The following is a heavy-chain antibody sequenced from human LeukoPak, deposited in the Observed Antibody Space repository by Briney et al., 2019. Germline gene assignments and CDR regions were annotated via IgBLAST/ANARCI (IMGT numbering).Heavy chain of an antibody. J-gene: IGHJ4*02. CDR3: ARGLYSYGIDY. CDR1: GFTFNSYA. Sequence: GGSLTLPCAASGFTFNSYAMSWVRQAPGKRQEWVSAISGSGGSTYYADSVKGRFTIPRDNSKNTLYLQMNSLRAEDTAVYYCARGLYSYGIDYWGQGTLVTVSS. V-gene: IGHV3-23*01. CDR2: ISGSGGST. D-gene: IGHD5-18*01.